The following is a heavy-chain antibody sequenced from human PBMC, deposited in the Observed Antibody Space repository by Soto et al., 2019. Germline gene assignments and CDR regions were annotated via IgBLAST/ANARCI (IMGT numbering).Heavy chain of an antibody. V-gene: IGHV4-39*01. D-gene: IGHD3-3*01. Sequence: SQTLPLTCTVFCDSIRNRNFYRSCVRQPPGKGLECIAIIHYTGNTFSSAPLKSRLTISLDTSKNQFSLRLNSVTAADTAVYYCARSSIKPQVFMYPFDSWSQGTLVTV. CDR2: IHYTGNT. J-gene: IGHJ4*02. CDR1: CDSIRNRNFY. CDR3: ARSSIKPQVFMYPFDS.